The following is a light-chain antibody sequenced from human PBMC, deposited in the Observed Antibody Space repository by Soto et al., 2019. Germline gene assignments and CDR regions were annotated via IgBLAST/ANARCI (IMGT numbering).Light chain of an antibody. CDR2: GAS. V-gene: IGKV3-20*01. J-gene: IGKJ1*01. Sequence: ENVLTHSPGTLSLSPEERATLSCRASQIVSSSYLAWYQQKPGQAPRLLIYGASSRATGIPDRFSGSGSGTDFTLTISRLEPEDFAVYYCQQYGSSPPRTFGQGTKLDIK. CDR1: QIVSSSY. CDR3: QQYGSSPPRT.